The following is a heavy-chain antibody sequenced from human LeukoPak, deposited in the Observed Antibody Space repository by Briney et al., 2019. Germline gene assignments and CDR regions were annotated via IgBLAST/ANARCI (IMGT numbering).Heavy chain of an antibody. J-gene: IGHJ6*02. CDR1: GGTFSSYA. V-gene: IGHV1-69*13. D-gene: IGHD3-3*01. CDR2: IIPIFGTA. Sequence: SVKVSCKASGGTFSSYAISWVRQAPGQGLEWMGGIIPIFGTANYAQKFQGRVTITADESTSTAYMELSSLRSEDTAVYYCARDPGVLRFLEWSPLGMDVWGQGTTVTVSS. CDR3: ARDPGVLRFLEWSPLGMDV.